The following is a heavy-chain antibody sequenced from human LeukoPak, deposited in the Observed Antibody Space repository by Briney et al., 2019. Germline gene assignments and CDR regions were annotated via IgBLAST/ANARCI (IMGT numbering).Heavy chain of an antibody. Sequence: GGSVRLSCAASGFAFSRYAVHWVRQAPGKGLECVAVISHDGSKKYYADFVKGRFTISRDNSKNTLYLHMNSLIPEDTAVYFCAKDWKFYYVSGSFFPDNWGQGTLVTVFS. CDR3: AKDWKFYYVSGSFFPDN. CDR1: GFAFSRYA. J-gene: IGHJ4*02. CDR2: ISHDGSKK. V-gene: IGHV3-30-3*01. D-gene: IGHD3-10*01.